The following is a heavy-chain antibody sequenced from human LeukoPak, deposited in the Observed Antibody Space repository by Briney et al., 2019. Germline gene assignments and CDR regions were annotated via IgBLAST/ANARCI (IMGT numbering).Heavy chain of an antibody. CDR1: GFTFSSYA. Sequence: GSLRLSCAASGFTFSSYAMSWGRQAPGKGLELVSAISCSGGSTYYADSVKGRFTISRDNSKNTLYLQMNSLRAEDTAVYYCAKGGNSGYSYGAKGYYGMDVWGQGTTVTVSS. CDR3: AKGGNSGYSYGAKGYYGMDV. V-gene: IGHV3-23*01. D-gene: IGHD5-18*01. CDR2: ISCSGGST. J-gene: IGHJ6*02.